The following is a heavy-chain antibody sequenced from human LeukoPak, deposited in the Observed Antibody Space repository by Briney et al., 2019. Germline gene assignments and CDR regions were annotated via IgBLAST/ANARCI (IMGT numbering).Heavy chain of an antibody. Sequence: GGSLRLSCAASGFTFSDHYMSWIRQTPGKGLEWVSYIDSRGTVLYNADSVKGRFTISRDNAKNSLFLQMNSLRVEGTAVYFCTRDPDTSSKVDYWGQGTLVTVSS. CDR1: GFTFSDHY. D-gene: IGHD5-18*01. V-gene: IGHV3-11*01. J-gene: IGHJ4*02. CDR3: TRDPDTSSKVDY. CDR2: IDSRGTVL.